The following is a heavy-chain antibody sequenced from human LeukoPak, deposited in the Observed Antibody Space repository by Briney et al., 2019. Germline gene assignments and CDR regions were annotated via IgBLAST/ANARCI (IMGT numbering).Heavy chain of an antibody. D-gene: IGHD3-22*01. CDR2: TNWNGGST. V-gene: IGHV3-20*04. J-gene: IGHJ4*02. CDR3: ARGSTYYDSSGQVPFDY. Sequence: PGGSLRLSCAASGFTFDDYGMSWVRQVPGKGLEWVSGTNWNGGSTGYADSVKGRFTISRDNAKNSLYLQMNSLRAEDTAVYYCARGSTYYDSSGQVPFDYWGQGTLVTVSS. CDR1: GFTFDDYG.